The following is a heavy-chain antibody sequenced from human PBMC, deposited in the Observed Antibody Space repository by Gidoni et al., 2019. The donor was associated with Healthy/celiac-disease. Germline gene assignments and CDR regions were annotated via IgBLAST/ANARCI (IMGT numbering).Heavy chain of an antibody. Sequence: EVHLLESGGGLVQPGGSLGLSCAASGFTFSSYAMSWVRQAPGKGLEWVSAIRGSGGSTYYADSVKGRFTISRDNSKNTLYLQMNSLRAEDTAVYYWAKDPIQAPLPPTYWGQGTLVTVSS. D-gene: IGHD1-26*01. J-gene: IGHJ4*02. CDR2: IRGSGGST. V-gene: IGHV3-23*01. CDR1: GFTFSSYA. CDR3: AKDPIQAPLPPTY.